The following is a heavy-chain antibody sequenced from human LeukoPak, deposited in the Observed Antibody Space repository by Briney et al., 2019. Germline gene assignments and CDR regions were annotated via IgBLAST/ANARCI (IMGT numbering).Heavy chain of an antibody. D-gene: IGHD3-9*01. CDR1: GFTFSSYA. V-gene: IGHV3-23*05. CDR3: AKNLYYDILTTWDY. J-gene: IGHJ4*02. Sequence: PGGSLRLSCAASGFTFSSYAMSWVRQAPGKGLEWASGVTNSGDITYYADSVKGRFTISRDNSKNTLYLQMNSLRADDTAVYYCAKNLYYDILTTWDYWGQGTLVTVSS. CDR2: VTNSGDIT.